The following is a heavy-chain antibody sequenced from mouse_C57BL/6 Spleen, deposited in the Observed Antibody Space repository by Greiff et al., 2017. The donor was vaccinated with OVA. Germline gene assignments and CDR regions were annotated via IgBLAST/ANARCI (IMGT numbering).Heavy chain of an antibody. CDR3: VRQDYYGSSFAY. V-gene: IGHV10-1*01. CDR1: GFSFNTSA. CDR2: IRSKSNNYAT. J-gene: IGHJ3*01. D-gene: IGHD1-1*01. Sequence: EVNGVESGGGLVQPKGSLQLSCAASGFSFNTSAMNWVRQAPGKGLEWVARIRSKSNNYATYYADSVKDRFTISRDDSESMLYLQMNNLKTEDTAMYYCVRQDYYGSSFAYWGQGTLVTVSA.